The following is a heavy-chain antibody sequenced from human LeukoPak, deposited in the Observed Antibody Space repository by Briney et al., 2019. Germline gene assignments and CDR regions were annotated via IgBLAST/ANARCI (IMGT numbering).Heavy chain of an antibody. Sequence: GGSMRLSCAASRFTFSNYWMHWVRQAPGKGLVWVSRLSTDGSDTHYADSVKGRFTISRDNAKNTLYLQMNSLRAEDTAVYYCARSYGAIVFDYWGQGTLLTVSS. CDR2: LSTDGSDT. CDR1: RFTFSNYW. J-gene: IGHJ4*02. V-gene: IGHV3-74*01. D-gene: IGHD1-26*01. CDR3: ARSYGAIVFDY.